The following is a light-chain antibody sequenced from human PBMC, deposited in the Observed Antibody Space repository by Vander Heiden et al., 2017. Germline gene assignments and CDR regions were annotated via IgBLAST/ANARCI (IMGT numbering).Light chain of an antibody. CDR2: DAS. CDR3: QQRYIWPPLT. CDR1: QSVSSY. J-gene: IGKJ4*01. V-gene: IGKV3-11*01. Sequence: DMALTQSPATPSLSPGERATLSCRASQSVSSYLAWYQQQPGPAPRLLIYDASNRAAGVPARFSGSGSGTDFTLTISSLEPEDFAVYYCQQRYIWPPLTFGGGTKVEIK.